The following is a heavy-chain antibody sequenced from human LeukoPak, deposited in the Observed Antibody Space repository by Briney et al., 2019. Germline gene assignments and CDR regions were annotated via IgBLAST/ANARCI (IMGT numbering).Heavy chain of an antibody. J-gene: IGHJ3*02. V-gene: IGHV4-39*01. CDR3: ARSREYYDFWSGYRYDAFDI. CDR2: IYYSGST. Sequence: SETLSLTCTVSGGSISSSSYYWGWIRQPPGKGLEWIGSIYYSGSTYYNPSLKSRVTISVDTSKNQFSLKLSSVTAADTAVYYCARSREYYDFWSGYRYDAFDIWGQGTMVTVSS. CDR1: GGSISSSSYY. D-gene: IGHD3-3*01.